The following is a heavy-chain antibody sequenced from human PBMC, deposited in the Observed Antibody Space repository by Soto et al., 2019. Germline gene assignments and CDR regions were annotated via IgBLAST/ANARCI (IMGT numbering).Heavy chain of an antibody. J-gene: IGHJ6*04. CDR3: ARGHFDWLLAYYGMDV. V-gene: IGHV1-8*01. CDR2: MNPNSGNT. Sequence: GASVQVSCNASGYTFPSYDNNWVRQATGQGLEWMGWMNPNSGNTGYAQKSPGRDTRTRNTSISTAYMELSSLRSEDTAVYYCARGHFDWLLAYYGMDVWGKGTTVTVSS. CDR1: GYTFPSYD. D-gene: IGHD3-9*01.